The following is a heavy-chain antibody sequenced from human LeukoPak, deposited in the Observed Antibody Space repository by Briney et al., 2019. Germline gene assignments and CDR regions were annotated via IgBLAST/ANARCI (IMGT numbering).Heavy chain of an antibody. CDR3: AKDSIERNGVYDAFDV. CDR1: GFTFSEFA. Sequence: GGSLRLSCVASGFTFSEFAMNWVRQVPGKGPEWVSHIGGGGVDREYEESVKGRFTVFRDNSRNSLYLQMNSLRGEDTAIYYCAKDSIERNGVYDAFDVWGQGTKVTVAS. J-gene: IGHJ3*01. D-gene: IGHD2-8*01. CDR2: IGGGGVDR. V-gene: IGHV3-23*01.